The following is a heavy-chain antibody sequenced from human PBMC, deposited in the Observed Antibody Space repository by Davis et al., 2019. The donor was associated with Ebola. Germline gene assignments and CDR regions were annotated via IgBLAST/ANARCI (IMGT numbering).Heavy chain of an antibody. CDR1: GYSFTSYW. Sequence: KVSCKGSGYSFTSYWISWVRQMPGKGLEWMGRIDPSDSYTNYSSSFQGHVTISADKSISTAYLQWSSLKASDTAMYYCARLEWLRGDFDYWGQGTLVTVSS. J-gene: IGHJ4*02. CDR2: IDPSDSYT. V-gene: IGHV5-10-1*01. CDR3: ARLEWLRGDFDY. D-gene: IGHD5-12*01.